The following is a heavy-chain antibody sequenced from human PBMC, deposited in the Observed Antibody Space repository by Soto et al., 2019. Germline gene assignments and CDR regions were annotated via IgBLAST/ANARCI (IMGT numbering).Heavy chain of an antibody. D-gene: IGHD1-7*01. CDR2: IKQDGSEK. J-gene: IGHJ6*03. CDR1: GFSFSHYC. Sequence: EVQLVESGGGLVQPGGSLRLSCAASGFSFSHYCMSWVRQAPGKGLEWVANIKQDGSEKYDVDSVKGGFTISRDNAKNSRFLQMDSLRDEETAVYYCARVPSTRDIWSYGVGGKYYYYYMDVWGKGTTVTVSS. CDR3: ARVPSTRDIWSYGVGGKYYYYYMDV. V-gene: IGHV3-7*04.